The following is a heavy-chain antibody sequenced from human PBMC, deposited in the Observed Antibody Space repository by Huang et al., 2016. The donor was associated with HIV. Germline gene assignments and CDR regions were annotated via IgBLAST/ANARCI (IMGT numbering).Heavy chain of an antibody. J-gene: IGHJ6*02. D-gene: IGHD2-2*03. V-gene: IGHV4-39*02. CDR2: VYFLGNT. CDR3: AREVRSVDTDRPDGYYYRGLDV. Sequence: QLRESGPGLVTPSETLSLTCSASGTSMPSRTFYWGWFRQPPGRGLEWIGSVYFLGNTDYNPSLKSRVTIAIDTANEQYSMRLTSVTAADTAVYFCAREVRSVDTDRPDGYYYRGLDVWGQGTTVIVSS. CDR1: GTSMPSRTFY.